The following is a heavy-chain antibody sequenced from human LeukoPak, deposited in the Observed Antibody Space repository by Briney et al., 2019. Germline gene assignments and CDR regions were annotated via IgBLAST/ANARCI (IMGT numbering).Heavy chain of an antibody. D-gene: IGHD3-22*01. CDR3: ARVYYDSSGYYYYMDV. CDR2: ISSSGSTI. J-gene: IGHJ6*03. V-gene: IGHV3-48*03. CDR1: GFTFSSYV. Sequence: GGSLRLSCAASGFTFSSYVMNWVRQAPGKGLEWVSYISSSGSTIYYADSVKGRFTISRDNAKNTLYLQMNSLRAEDTAVYYCARVYYDSSGYYYYMDVWGKGTTVTVSS.